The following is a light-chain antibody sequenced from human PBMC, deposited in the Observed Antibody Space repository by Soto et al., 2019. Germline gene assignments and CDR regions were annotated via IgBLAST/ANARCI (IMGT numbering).Light chain of an antibody. CDR1: QSILYSSNNKNY. Sequence: DIVMSQSPDSLAVSLGERATINCKSSQSILYSSNNKNYLAWYQQKPGQPPKLLIYWASTRKSGVPDRFSGSGSGTDFTLTIGSLQAEDVAVYYCQQYYSTPLTFGGGTKVDIK. V-gene: IGKV4-1*01. CDR3: QQYYSTPLT. J-gene: IGKJ4*01. CDR2: WAS.